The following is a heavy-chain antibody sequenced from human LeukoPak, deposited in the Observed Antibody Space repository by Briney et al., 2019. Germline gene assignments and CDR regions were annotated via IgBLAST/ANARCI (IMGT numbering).Heavy chain of an antibody. CDR2: MNPNSGNS. CDR1: GYTFTGYD. V-gene: IGHV1-8*03. CDR3: ARGFGEFNAFDI. D-gene: IGHD3-10*01. J-gene: IGHJ3*02. Sequence: ASVKVSCKASGYTFTGYDINWVRQATGQGLEWMGWMNPNSGNSGYTQKFQGRVTLTRDTSITTAYMELSSLRSEDTAVYYCARGFGEFNAFDIWGQGTMVTVSS.